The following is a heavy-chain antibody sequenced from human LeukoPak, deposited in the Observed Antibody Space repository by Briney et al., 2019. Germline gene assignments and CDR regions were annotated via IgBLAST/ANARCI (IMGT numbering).Heavy chain of an antibody. J-gene: IGHJ4*02. Sequence: QPGGSLRLSCAASGFTFSSFAMTWVRQAPGKGLEWVSSIGSSGGTTYYADSVKGRFTISRDNSKNTLYLQMNSLRAGDTAVYYCAKDLGADSYGRPSFDYWGQGTLVTVSS. CDR3: AKDLGADSYGRPSFDY. CDR1: GFTFSSFA. D-gene: IGHD5-18*01. CDR2: IGSSGGTT. V-gene: IGHV3-23*01.